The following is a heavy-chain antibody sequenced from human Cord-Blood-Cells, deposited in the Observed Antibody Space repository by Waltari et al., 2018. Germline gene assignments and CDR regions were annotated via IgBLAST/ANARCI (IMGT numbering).Heavy chain of an antibody. CDR2: IKQDGSEK. D-gene: IGHD1-26*01. V-gene: IGHV3-7*01. J-gene: IGHJ4*02. Sequence: EVQLVESGGGLVQPGGSLRLSCAPSGFTFSSYCMSWVRQAPGKGLEWVANIKQDGSEKYYVDSVKGRFTISRDNAKNSLYLQMNSLRAEDTAVYYCARGRMWGLLDYWGQGTLVTVSS. CDR3: ARGRMWGLLDY. CDR1: GFTFSSYC.